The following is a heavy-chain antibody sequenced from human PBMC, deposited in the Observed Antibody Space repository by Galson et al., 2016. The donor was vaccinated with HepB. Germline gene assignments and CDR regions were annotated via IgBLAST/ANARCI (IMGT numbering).Heavy chain of an antibody. CDR1: GFTFSSYW. CDR2: IKQDGSEK. D-gene: IGHD3-22*01. V-gene: IGHV3-7*04. Sequence: SLRLSCAASGFTFSSYWMSWVRQAPGKGLEWVANIKQDGSEKYYVDSVKGRFTISRDNAKNSLYLQMSSLRAEDTAVYYCAREGLESSFGDFWGQGTLVTVSS. J-gene: IGHJ4*02. CDR3: AREGLESSFGDF.